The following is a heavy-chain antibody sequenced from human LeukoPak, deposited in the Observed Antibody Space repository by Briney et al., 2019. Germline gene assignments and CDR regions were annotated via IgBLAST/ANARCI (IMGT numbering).Heavy chain of an antibody. CDR3: VHSMTTVTLYPAFDY. D-gene: IGHD4-17*01. Sequence: ASVKVSCKVSGYTLTELSMHWVRQAPGKGLEWMGGFDPEDGETIYAQKFQGRVTMTEDTSTDTAYMELSSLRSEDTAVYYCVHSMTTVTLYPAFDYWGQGTLVTVSS. CDR1: GYTLTELS. J-gene: IGHJ4*02. V-gene: IGHV1-24*01. CDR2: FDPEDGET.